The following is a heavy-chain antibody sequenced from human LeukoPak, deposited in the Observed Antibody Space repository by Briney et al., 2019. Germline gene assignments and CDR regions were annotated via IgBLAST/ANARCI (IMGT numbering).Heavy chain of an antibody. V-gene: IGHV3-30-3*01. J-gene: IGHJ4*02. D-gene: IGHD2-8*01. CDR2: ISHDGSSE. CDR1: GFTFSSHV. CDR3: ARDNGENYHTAFDY. Sequence: GGSLRLSCAASGFTFSSHVIHWVRQAPGKGLEWVAVISHDGSSEYYGDSVKGRFTIFRDNSKNTLYLQMNSLRTEDTAVYYCARDNGENYHTAFDYWGQGTLVTVSS.